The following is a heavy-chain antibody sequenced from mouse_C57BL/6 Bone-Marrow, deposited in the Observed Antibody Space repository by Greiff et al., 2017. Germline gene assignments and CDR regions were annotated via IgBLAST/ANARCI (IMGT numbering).Heavy chain of an antibody. Sequence: QVQLQQSGAELVMPGASVKLSCTASGYTFTGYWMHWVKQRPGQGLEWIGEIDPSDSYTNYNQKFKGKSTMTVDKSTSTAYLQLSSLTSEDSAVYCCGNLLAYWGRGTLVTVSA. V-gene: IGHV1-69*01. CDR1: GYTFTGYW. CDR3: GNLLAY. J-gene: IGHJ3*01. CDR2: IDPSDSYT.